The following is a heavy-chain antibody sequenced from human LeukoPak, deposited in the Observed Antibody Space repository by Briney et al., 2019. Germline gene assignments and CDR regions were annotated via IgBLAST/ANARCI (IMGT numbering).Heavy chain of an antibody. CDR2: INPNSGGT. J-gene: IGHJ4*02. CDR1: GYTFTSYG. V-gene: IGHV1-2*02. CDR3: ASGYSYGFFDY. D-gene: IGHD5-18*01. Sequence: ASVKVSCKASGYTFTSYGISWVRQAPGQGLEWMGWINPNSGGTNYAQKFQGRVTMTRDTSISTAYMELSRLRSDDTAVYYCASGYSYGFFDYWGQGTLVTVSS.